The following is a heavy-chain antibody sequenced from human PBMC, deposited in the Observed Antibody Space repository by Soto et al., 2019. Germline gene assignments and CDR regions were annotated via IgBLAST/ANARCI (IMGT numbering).Heavy chain of an antibody. CDR3: AKVSISKSSAVTFDS. J-gene: IGHJ4*02. CDR1: GFTFSTYD. D-gene: IGHD2-21*02. V-gene: IGHV3-30*18. CDR2: VSYDAGYK. Sequence: QVHLVESGGGMVQPGRSLRLSCTVSGFTFSTYDMHWDRQAPGKGLEWVAVVSYDAGYKNYADSVKGRFTISRDNSKNTLYLQMNSLRPEDTAVYYCAKVSISKSSAVTFDSWGQGTLVTVSS.